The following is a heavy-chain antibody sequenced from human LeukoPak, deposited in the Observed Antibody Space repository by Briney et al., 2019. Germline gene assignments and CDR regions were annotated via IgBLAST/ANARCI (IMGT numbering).Heavy chain of an antibody. CDR1: GFTFSSYA. CDR3: AKDKHYDYVWGSYPVDY. D-gene: IGHD3-16*02. J-gene: IGHJ4*02. CDR2: ISGSGGST. V-gene: IGHV3-23*01. Sequence: AGGSLRLSCAASGFTFSSYAMSWVRQAPGKGLEWVSAISGSGGSTYYADSVKGRFTISRDNSKNTLYLQMNSLRAEDTAVYYCAKDKHYDYVWGSYPVDYWGQGTLVTVSS.